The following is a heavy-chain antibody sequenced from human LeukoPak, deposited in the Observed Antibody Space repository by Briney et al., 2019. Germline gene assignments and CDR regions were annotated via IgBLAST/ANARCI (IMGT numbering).Heavy chain of an antibody. CDR2: IDPSDSYT. D-gene: IGHD2-21*02. J-gene: IGHJ3*02. V-gene: IGHV5-10-1*01. CDR3: ARDPIVVVTAAFDI. Sequence: GESLKISCKGSGYSFTSYWISWVRQMPGKGPEWMGRIDPSDSYTNYSPSFQGHVTISADKSISTAYLQWSSLKASDTAMYYCARDPIVVVTAAFDIWGQGTMVTVSS. CDR1: GYSFTSYW.